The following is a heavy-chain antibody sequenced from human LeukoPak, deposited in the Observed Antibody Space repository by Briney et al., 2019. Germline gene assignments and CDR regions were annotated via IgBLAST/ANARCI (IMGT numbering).Heavy chain of an antibody. V-gene: IGHV4-61*02. CDR3: AREVYSSSYYFDY. CDR1: GGSISSGSYY. J-gene: IGHJ4*02. D-gene: IGHD6-6*01. Sequence: SETLSLTCTVSGGSISSGSYYWSWIRQPAGKGLEWIGRIYTSGSTNYNPSLKSRVTKSVDTSKNQFSLKLSSVTAADTAVYYCAREVYSSSYYFDYWGQGTLVTVSS. CDR2: IYTSGST.